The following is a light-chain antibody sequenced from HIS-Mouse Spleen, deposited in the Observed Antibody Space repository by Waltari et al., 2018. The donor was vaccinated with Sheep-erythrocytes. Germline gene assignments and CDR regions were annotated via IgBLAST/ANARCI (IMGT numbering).Light chain of an antibody. CDR1: QGIRND. V-gene: IGKV1-6*01. CDR2: AAS. J-gene: IGKJ3*01. CDR3: LQDYNYPFT. Sequence: AIQMTQSPSSLSASVGDRVTITCRASQGIRNDLGWYQQKPGRAPKLLIYAASSLQSGVPSRFSGSGSGTDFTLTISSLQPEDFETYYCLQDYNYPFTFGPGTKVDIK.